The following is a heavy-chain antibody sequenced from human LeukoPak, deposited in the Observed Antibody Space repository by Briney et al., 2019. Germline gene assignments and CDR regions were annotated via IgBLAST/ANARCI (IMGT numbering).Heavy chain of an antibody. CDR2: IIPIFGIA. D-gene: IGHD4-23*01. V-gene: IGHV1-69*13. CDR3: ARIIRWLKHHYYYYGMDV. CDR1: GGTFSSYA. Sequence: ASVKVSCKASGGTFSSYAISWVRQAPGQGLEWMGGIIPIFGIANYAQKFQGRVTITADESTSTAYMELSSLRSEDTAVYYCARIIRWLKHHYYYYGMDVWGQGTTVTVSS. J-gene: IGHJ6*02.